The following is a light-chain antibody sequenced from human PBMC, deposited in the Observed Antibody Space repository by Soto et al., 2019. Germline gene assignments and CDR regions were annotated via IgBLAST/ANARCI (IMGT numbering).Light chain of an antibody. CDR3: QQRSNWAYT. V-gene: IGKV3-11*01. CDR1: QSVSSY. J-gene: IGKJ2*01. CDR2: DAS. Sequence: EIVLTQSPGTLSLSPGEIATLSCRASQSVSSYLAWYQQKVGQAPRLLIYDASNRATGIPARFSGSGSGTDFTLTISSLEPEDFAVYYCQQRSNWAYTFGQGTKLEIK.